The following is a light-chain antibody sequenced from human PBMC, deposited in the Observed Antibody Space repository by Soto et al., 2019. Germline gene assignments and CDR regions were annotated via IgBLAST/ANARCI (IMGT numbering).Light chain of an antibody. CDR1: QSVSSY. V-gene: IGKV3-15*01. CDR2: GAS. J-gene: IGKJ4*01. Sequence: ETVLTQSPATLSLSPGERATLSCRASQSVSSYLAWYQQKPGQAPRLLIYGASTRATDIPARFSGSGSGTEFTLTISSLQSEDFALYYCQQYNNWPLTFGGGTKVDIK. CDR3: QQYNNWPLT.